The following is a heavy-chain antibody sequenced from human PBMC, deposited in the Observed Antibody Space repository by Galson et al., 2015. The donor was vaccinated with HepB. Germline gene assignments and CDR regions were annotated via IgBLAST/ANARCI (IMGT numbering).Heavy chain of an antibody. CDR1: GFTFDDYA. V-gene: IGHV3-9*01. CDR2: ISWNSGSI. D-gene: IGHD2-2*01. CDR3: AKDLGYCSSTSCRSYYYYYGMDV. J-gene: IGHJ6*02. Sequence: SLRLSCAASGFTFDDYAMHWVRQAPGKGLEWVSGISWNSGSIGYADSVKGRFTISGGNAKNSLYLQMNSLRAEDTALYYCAKDLGYCSSTSCRSYYYYYGMDVWGQGTTVTVSS.